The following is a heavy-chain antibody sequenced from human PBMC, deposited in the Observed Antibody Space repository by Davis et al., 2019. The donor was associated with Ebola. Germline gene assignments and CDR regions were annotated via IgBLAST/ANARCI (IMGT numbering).Heavy chain of an antibody. J-gene: IGHJ6*01. CDR1: GLTFSRYG. CDR2: IWFDGRNA. Sequence: GGSLRLSCVASGLTFSRYGMHWFRQTPGKGLEWVAFIWFDGRNAHYIDSVKGRFNIFRDNSKNTLYLLSLHQGPIGLPPGTLLQEHLWG. CDR3: LQEHL. V-gene: IGHV3-30*02.